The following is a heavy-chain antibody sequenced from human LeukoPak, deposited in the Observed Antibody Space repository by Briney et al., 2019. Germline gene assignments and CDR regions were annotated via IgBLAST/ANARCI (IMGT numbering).Heavy chain of an antibody. CDR2: ISAYNGNT. J-gene: IGHJ2*01. CDR3: ARAAVGGGYWYFDL. CDR1: GYTFTSYG. V-gene: IGHV1-18*01. Sequence: GASVKVSCKASGYTFTSYGISWVRQAPGQGIEWMGWISAYNGNTNYAQKLQGRDTITTDTSTSTDCMELRSLRSDDTAVYYCARAAVGGGYWYFDLWGRGTLVTVSS. D-gene: IGHD2-15*01.